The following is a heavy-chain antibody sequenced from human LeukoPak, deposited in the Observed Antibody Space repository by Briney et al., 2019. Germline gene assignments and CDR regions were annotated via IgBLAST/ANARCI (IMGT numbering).Heavy chain of an antibody. CDR2: INHSGST. Sequence: SETLSLTCAVYGGSFSGYYWSWIRQPPGKGLEWIGEINHSGSTNYNPSLKSRVTISVDTSKNQFSLKLSSVTAADTAVYYCAHMPRITIFGVVPYYGMDVWGQGTTVTVSS. J-gene: IGHJ6*02. CDR1: GGSFSGYY. D-gene: IGHD3-3*01. CDR3: AHMPRITIFGVVPYYGMDV. V-gene: IGHV4-34*01.